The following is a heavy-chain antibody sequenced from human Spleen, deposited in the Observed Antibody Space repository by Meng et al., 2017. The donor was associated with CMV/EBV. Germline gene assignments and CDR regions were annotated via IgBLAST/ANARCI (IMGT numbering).Heavy chain of an antibody. D-gene: IGHD1-1*01. Sequence: QITLKESGPTRXXXXXTXTLXXXLSGFXLRTSGVGVGWIRQPPGKALEWLALIYWDDDKRYSPSLKSRLTITKDTSKNQVVLTMTNMDPVDTATYYCAHGPNGWVRTGTALGYFEYWGQGTLVTVSS. J-gene: IGHJ4*02. CDR2: IYWDDDK. CDR3: AHGPNGWVRTGTALGYFEY. CDR1: GFXLRTSGVG. V-gene: IGHV2-5*02.